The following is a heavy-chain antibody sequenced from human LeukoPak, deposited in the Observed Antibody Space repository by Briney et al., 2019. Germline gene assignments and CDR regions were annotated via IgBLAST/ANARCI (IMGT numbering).Heavy chain of an antibody. CDR2: INPSGGST. CDR1: GYTFTSYY. CDR3: ARGPDYGGKGSDAFDI. V-gene: IGHV1-46*01. Sequence: ASVKVSCKASGYTFTSYYMHWVRQAPGQGLEWMGIINPSGGSTSCAQKFQGRVTMTRDMSTSTVYMELSSLRSEDTAVYYCARGPDYGGKGSDAFDIWGQGTMVTVSS. J-gene: IGHJ3*02. D-gene: IGHD4-23*01.